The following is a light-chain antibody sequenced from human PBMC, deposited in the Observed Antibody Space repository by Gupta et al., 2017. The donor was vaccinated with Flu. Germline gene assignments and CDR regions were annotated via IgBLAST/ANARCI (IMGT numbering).Light chain of an antibody. Sequence: PATLSLSPGERATLSCRASQSVSSYLAWYQQKPGQAPRLLIYDASNRATGIPARFSGSGSGTEFTLTISSLEPEDFAVYYCQQRSNWPVTFGQGTRLEIK. CDR3: QQRSNWPVT. J-gene: IGKJ5*01. CDR1: QSVSSY. V-gene: IGKV3-11*01. CDR2: DAS.